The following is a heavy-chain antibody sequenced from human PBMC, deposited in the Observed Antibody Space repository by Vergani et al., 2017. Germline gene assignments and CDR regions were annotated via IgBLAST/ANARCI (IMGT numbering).Heavy chain of an antibody. CDR3: ARSLNGGNTPFDY. CDR2: IYYSGST. Sequence: QVQLQESGPGLVKPSETLSLTCTVSGGSISSYYWSWIRQPPGKGLEWIGYIYYSGSTNYNPSLKSRVTISVDTSKNQFSLKLSSVTAADTAVYYCARSLNGGNTPFDYWGQGTLVTVSS. V-gene: IGHV4-59*12. CDR1: GGSISSYY. D-gene: IGHD4-23*01. J-gene: IGHJ4*02.